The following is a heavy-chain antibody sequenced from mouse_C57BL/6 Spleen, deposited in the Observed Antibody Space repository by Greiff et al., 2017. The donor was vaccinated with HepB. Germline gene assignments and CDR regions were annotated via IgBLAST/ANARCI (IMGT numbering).Heavy chain of an antibody. Sequence: QVQLKQPGAELVKPGASVKLSCKASGYTFTSYWMQWVKQRPGQGLEWIGEIDPSDSYTNYNQKFKGKATLTVDTSSSTAYMQLSSLTSEDSAVYYCARAYGSFDYWGQGTTLTVSS. D-gene: IGHD1-1*01. CDR1: GYTFTSYW. J-gene: IGHJ2*01. V-gene: IGHV1-50*01. CDR3: ARAYGSFDY. CDR2: IDPSDSYT.